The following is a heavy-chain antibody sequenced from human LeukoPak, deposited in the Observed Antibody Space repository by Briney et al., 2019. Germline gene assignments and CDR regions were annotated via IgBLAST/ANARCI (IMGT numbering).Heavy chain of an antibody. CDR3: ARDRRSSGPNDY. CDR2: INPNSGGT. CDR1: GYTFTGYY. V-gene: IGHV1-2*02. D-gene: IGHD6-19*01. J-gene: IGHJ4*02. Sequence: ASVKVSCKASGYTFTGYYMHWVRQAPGQGLEWMGWINPNSGGTNYAQKFQGRVTMTRDTSISTAYMELRSLRSDDTAVYYCARDRRSSGPNDYWGQGTLVTVSS.